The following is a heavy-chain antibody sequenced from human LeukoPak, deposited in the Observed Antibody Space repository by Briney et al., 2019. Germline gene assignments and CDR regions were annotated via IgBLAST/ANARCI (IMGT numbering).Heavy chain of an antibody. J-gene: IGHJ5*02. CDR3: ARCYGWGGQFDP. CDR2: ILYSGST. Sequence: SETLSLTCTVSGGSVSSGSYYWSWIRQPPGKGLEWIGYILYSGSTKYNPSLKSRVTTSIDMSKNQFSLKLISATSGATSVYYCARCYGWGGQFDPWGQGTLVTVSS. V-gene: IGHV4-61*01. CDR1: GGSVSSGSYY. D-gene: IGHD3-16*01.